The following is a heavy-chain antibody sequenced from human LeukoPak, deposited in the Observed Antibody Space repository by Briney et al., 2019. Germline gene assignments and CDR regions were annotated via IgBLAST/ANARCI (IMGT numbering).Heavy chain of an antibody. Sequence: SGTLSLTCAVSGGSISSSNWWSWVRQPPGKGLEWIGEIYHSGSINYNPSLKSRVTISVDKSKNQFSLKLSSVTAADTAVYYCARGGFAYYYDSSGYYYFDYWGQGTLVTVSS. CDR2: IYHSGSI. CDR3: ARGGFAYYYDSSGYYYFDY. V-gene: IGHV4-4*02. J-gene: IGHJ4*02. D-gene: IGHD3-22*01. CDR1: GGSISSSNW.